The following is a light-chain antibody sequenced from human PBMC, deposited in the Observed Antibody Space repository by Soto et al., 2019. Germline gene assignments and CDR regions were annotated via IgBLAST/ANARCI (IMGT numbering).Light chain of an antibody. CDR1: QTIFNW. J-gene: IGKJ1*01. CDR2: DAS. CDR3: QQYNSYPWT. Sequence: EIQMTQSPSTLSASVGGSVTITCRARQTIFNWLAWYQRKPGRAPNLLIYDASSLQSGVPSTFSGSGSGTEFTLTISSLQPGDFATYYCQQYNSYPWTFGQGTKVDIK. V-gene: IGKV1-5*01.